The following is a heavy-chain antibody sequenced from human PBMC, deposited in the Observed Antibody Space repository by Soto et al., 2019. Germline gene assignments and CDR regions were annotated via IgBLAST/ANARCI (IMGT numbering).Heavy chain of an antibody. CDR1: GVSITSGAYY. J-gene: IGHJ3*01. V-gene: IGHV4-31*03. CDR3: ARARLRAVYAFDF. D-gene: IGHD4-17*01. Sequence: SETLSLTCTLSGVSITSGAYYWTWVRHHPGKGLEWIGYIYYNGNTYFSPSLKSRLTISIDTSKNQFSLKLSSVTAADTAMYYCARARLRAVYAFDFWGQGTMVTVSS. CDR2: IYYNGNT.